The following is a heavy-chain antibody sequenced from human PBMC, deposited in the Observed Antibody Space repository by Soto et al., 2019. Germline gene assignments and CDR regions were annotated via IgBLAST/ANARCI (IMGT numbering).Heavy chain of an antibody. CDR2: ISDDGVSK. CDR3: ARAYYFGSGTPYTLYY. V-gene: IGHV3-30*03. D-gene: IGHD3-10*01. Sequence: GGSLRLSCAASVFPFSNYGMHWVRQAPGKGLEWVAVISDDGVSKHYADSVQGRFTISRDNSESAVFLQMNSLRPDDTALYFCARAYYFGSGTPYTLYYWGQGTQLTVSS. J-gene: IGHJ4*02. CDR1: VFPFSNYG.